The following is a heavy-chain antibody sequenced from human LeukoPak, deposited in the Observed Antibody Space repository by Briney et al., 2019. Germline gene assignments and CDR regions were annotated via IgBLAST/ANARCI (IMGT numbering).Heavy chain of an antibody. CDR2: ISSSGSTI. D-gene: IGHD3-22*01. Sequence: GGSLRLSCAASGFTFSSYEMNWVRQAPGKGLEWVSYISSSGSTIYYADSVKGRFTISRDNAKNSLYLQMNSLRAEDTAVYYCARQGYYDSSGPFDCWGQGTLVTASS. V-gene: IGHV3-48*03. CDR1: GFTFSSYE. J-gene: IGHJ4*02. CDR3: ARQGYYDSSGPFDC.